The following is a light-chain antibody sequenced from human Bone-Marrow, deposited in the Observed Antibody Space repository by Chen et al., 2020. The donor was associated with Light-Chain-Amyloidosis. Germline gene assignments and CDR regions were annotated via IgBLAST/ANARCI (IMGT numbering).Light chain of an antibody. CDR1: SADVGAYNF. CDR2: ELS. CDR3: SSYGGGTNLLL. Sequence: QSALTQPTSESGSHGHSVTIPCTGTSADVGAYNFISWYQQYAGKAPKLLIYELSTRPSEVPDRFSGSTSGNTASLTVSELQGDDEGDYYCSSYGGGTNLLLFGGGTRLTVL. V-gene: IGLV2-8*01. J-gene: IGLJ3*02.